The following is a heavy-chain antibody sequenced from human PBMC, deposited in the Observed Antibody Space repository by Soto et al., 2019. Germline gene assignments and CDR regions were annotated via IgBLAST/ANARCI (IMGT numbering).Heavy chain of an antibody. V-gene: IGHV3-23*01. J-gene: IGHJ6*03. CDR3: AKNDRCSGSSCEGYYSYYYMAV. Sequence: EVQVLESGGGLVQPGGSLRLSCAASGFTFSSYAMSWVRQAPGKGLEWVSSISGSGGSTYYADSVKGRFTISRDNSKNTLYLQMNSLRAEDTAVFYCAKNDRCSGSSCEGYYSYYYMAVWGKGTTVTVSS. D-gene: IGHD2-2*01. CDR2: ISGSGGST. CDR1: GFTFSSYA.